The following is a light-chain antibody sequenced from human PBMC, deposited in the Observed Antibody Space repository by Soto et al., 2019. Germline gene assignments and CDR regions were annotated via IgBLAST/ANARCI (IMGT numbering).Light chain of an antibody. CDR3: QQTYSTPIT. Sequence: DVLVTQSPSSLSAPVGDRVTITCRASQIIVTDLSWYQQRPGKAPTLLIYGASTLQRGVPSRFSGSGSGTDLTLTINSLQPEDSATYYCQQTYSTPITFGRGTRLEIK. V-gene: IGKV1-39*01. CDR1: QIIVTD. J-gene: IGKJ5*01. CDR2: GAS.